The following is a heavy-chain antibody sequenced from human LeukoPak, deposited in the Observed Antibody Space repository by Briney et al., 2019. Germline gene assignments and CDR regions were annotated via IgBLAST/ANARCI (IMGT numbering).Heavy chain of an antibody. V-gene: IGHV1-8*01. D-gene: IGHD3-10*01. CDR3: ARFGVGYYYYGMDV. Sequence: ASVKVSCKASGYTFTSYDINWVRQATGQGLEWVGWMNPNNGKTSYAQKFQGRVTMTGNTSITTAYMELSSLRPDDTTVYYCARFGVGYYYYGMDVWGQGTTVIVSS. J-gene: IGHJ6*02. CDR1: GYTFTSYD. CDR2: MNPNNGKT.